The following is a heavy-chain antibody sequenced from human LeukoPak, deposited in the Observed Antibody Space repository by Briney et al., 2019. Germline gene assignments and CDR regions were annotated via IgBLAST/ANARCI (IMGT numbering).Heavy chain of an antibody. CDR1: GFIFEDYT. CDR2: VNWHGTT. Sequence: GGSLRLSCAASGFIFEDYTMHWVPQVPGKTLEWVSLVNWHGTTYYADSLKGRFTISRDNSKNSLYLQMDSLRTEDTALYYCAKDLSYESSGSVIDNWGLGTLVTVSS. CDR3: AKDLSYESSGSVIDN. J-gene: IGHJ4*02. V-gene: IGHV3-43*01. D-gene: IGHD3-22*01.